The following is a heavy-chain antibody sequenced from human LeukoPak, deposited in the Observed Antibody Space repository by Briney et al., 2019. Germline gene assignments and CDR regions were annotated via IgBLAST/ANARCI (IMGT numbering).Heavy chain of an antibody. V-gene: IGHV3-23*01. CDR1: GFTFDDYA. J-gene: IGHJ4*02. CDR3: AKGLKQADY. Sequence: GRSLRLSCAASGFTFDDYAMHWVRQAPGKGLEWVSGISGSGISTYYADSVKGRFTISRDNSKNTLYLQMNSLRAEDTAVYYCAKGLKQADYWGQGTLVTVSS. CDR2: ISGSGIST.